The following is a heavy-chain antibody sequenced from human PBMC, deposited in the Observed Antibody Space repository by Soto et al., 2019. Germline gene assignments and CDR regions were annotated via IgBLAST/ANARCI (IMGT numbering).Heavy chain of an antibody. V-gene: IGHV4-39*01. CDR2: TYYRRNT. Sequence: QLQLQESGPGLVKPSETLSLTCSVSGGSIDSSDFYWVWIRQPPGEGLEWIGSTYYRRNTYYNSSPRRPGTFSLDTAKKQFPPRAGFWARADTAVYYLCGQGPWAPLGRWGQGTLVTVSS. J-gene: IGHJ4*02. CDR3: CGQGPWAPLGR. D-gene: IGHD2-21*01. CDR1: GGSIDSSDFY.